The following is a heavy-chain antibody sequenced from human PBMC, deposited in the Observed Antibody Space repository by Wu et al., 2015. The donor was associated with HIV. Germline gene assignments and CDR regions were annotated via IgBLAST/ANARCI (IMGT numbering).Heavy chain of an antibody. V-gene: IGHV1-69*01. D-gene: IGHD6-13*01. Sequence: QVQLVQSGAEVKKPGASVKVSCKTSGGTFSNYAITWVRQAPGQGLEWMGGIIPMFATTNYGQKFEGRVTLMADGSTGTAYMELSNLRPDDTAVYYCARGWYSSSWYYFDYWGQGTLVTVSS. CDR3: ARGWYSSSWYYFDY. CDR2: IIPMFATT. J-gene: IGHJ4*02. CDR1: GGTFSNYA.